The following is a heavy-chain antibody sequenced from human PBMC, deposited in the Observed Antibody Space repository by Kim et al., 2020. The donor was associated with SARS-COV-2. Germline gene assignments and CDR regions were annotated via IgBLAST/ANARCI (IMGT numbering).Heavy chain of an antibody. CDR3: ARGGTSSWFGIEY. Sequence: YAQKFQDRVTITRDTSASTTSMELGSLASQDTAVYYCARGGTSSWFGIEYWGQGTLVTVSS. D-gene: IGHD6-13*01. V-gene: IGHV1-3*01. J-gene: IGHJ4*02.